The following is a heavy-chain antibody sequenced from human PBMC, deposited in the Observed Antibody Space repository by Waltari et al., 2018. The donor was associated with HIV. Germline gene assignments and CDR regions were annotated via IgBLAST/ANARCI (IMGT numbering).Heavy chain of an antibody. CDR1: GFTVSLSL. J-gene: IGHJ4*02. V-gene: IGHV3-66*01. Sequence: EVHLVESGGGLVQPGGSLRLSCAASGFTVSLSLLAWFRQAPVKWFEWVSIIHNDDSTYYLNSVKGRFSISRDVSENTLFLQMNSLRAEDTAVYYCARGDYRPFDFWGQGTLVTVSS. CDR3: ARGDYRPFDF. CDR2: IHNDDST. D-gene: IGHD4-4*01.